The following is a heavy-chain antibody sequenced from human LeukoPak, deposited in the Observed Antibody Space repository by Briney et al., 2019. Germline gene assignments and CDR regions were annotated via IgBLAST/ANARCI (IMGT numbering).Heavy chain of an antibody. Sequence: PGGSLRLSCAASGFTFSSYGMHWVRQAPGKGLEWVSYISSSSTIYYADSVKGRFTISRDNAKNSLYLQMNSLRAEDTAVYYCARPNWDGYSHAFDIWGQGTMVTVSS. J-gene: IGHJ3*02. CDR3: ARPNWDGYSHAFDI. D-gene: IGHD5-24*01. CDR1: GFTFSSYG. CDR2: ISSSSTI. V-gene: IGHV3-48*04.